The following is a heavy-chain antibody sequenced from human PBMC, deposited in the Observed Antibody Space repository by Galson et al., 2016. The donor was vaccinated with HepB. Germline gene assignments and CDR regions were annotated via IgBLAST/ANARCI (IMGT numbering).Heavy chain of an antibody. Sequence: QSGAEVKKPGESLKISCKGSGYSFPTYWIGCVRQKSGKGLEWLGLINPADSDTRISPSFQGQVTMSADKSINPAYLPWNSLKGSDTAMFYCARQLKGYYGSGSFDYWGQGTLVSVSS. D-gene: IGHD3-10*01. J-gene: IGHJ4*02. CDR2: INPADSDT. V-gene: IGHV5-51*01. CDR1: GYSFPTYW. CDR3: ARQLKGYYGSGSFDY.